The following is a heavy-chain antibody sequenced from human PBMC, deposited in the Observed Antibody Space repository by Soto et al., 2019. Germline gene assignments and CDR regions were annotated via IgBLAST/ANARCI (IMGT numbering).Heavy chain of an antibody. CDR2: IWYDASNK. Sequence: QVQLVESGGGVVQPGRSLRLSCAASGFTFSSYGMHWGRQAPGKGLEWVAGIWYDASNKYDADTVKGRFTISRDNSKNTLYLQMNSLRAEDTAVYYCARSVRGVIHHYYYYGMDVWGQGTTVTVSS. D-gene: IGHD3-10*01. CDR3: ARSVRGVIHHYYYYGMDV. V-gene: IGHV3-33*01. CDR1: GFTFSSYG. J-gene: IGHJ6*02.